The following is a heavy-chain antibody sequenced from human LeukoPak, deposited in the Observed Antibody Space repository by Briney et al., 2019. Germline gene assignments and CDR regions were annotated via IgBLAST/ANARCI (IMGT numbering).Heavy chain of an antibody. V-gene: IGHV3-23*01. J-gene: IGHJ5*02. CDR3: AKETWELRNGTWFDP. Sequence: GGPLRLSCAASGFTFSSYAMSWVRQAPGKGLEWVSAISGSGGSTYYADSVKGRFTISRDNSKNTLYLQMNSLRAEDTAVYYCAKETWELRNGTWFDPWGQGTLVTVSS. D-gene: IGHD1-26*01. CDR1: GFTFSSYA. CDR2: ISGSGGST.